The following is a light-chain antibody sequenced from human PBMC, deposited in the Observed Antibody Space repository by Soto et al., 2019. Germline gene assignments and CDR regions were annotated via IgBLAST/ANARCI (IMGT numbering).Light chain of an antibody. CDR2: DAF. V-gene: IGKV1-5*01. J-gene: IGKJ1*01. CDR1: QSISRC. Sequence: DIQMSTSPSTLSASVGDRGHSPRRPSQSISRCLSWYQEKPGKAPKVVIDDAFSVESGAPSWLSGSGSGTEFTLIISILQPDDFATYYCQQYNSYSRTFGQGTKVDIK. CDR3: QQYNSYSRT.